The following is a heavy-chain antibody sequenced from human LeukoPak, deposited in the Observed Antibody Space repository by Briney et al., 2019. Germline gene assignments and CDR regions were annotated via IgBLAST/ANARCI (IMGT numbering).Heavy chain of an antibody. CDR3: ARDLKVATIPYYYYYMDV. V-gene: IGHV7-4-1*02. CDR2: INTNTGNP. J-gene: IGHJ6*03. D-gene: IGHD5-12*01. Sequence: ASVKVSCKASGYTFTSYAMNWVRQAPGQGLEWMGWINTNTGNPTYAQGFTGRFVFSLDTSVSTAYLQISSLKAEDTAVYYCARDLKVATIPYYYYYMDVWGKGTTVTVSS. CDR1: GYTFTSYA.